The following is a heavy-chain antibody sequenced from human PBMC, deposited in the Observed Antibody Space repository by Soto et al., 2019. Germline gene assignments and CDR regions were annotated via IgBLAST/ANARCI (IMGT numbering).Heavy chain of an antibody. CDR1: GYTLTELS. V-gene: IGHV1-24*01. Sequence: GASVKVSCKVSGYTLTELSMHWVRQAPGKGLEWMGGFDPEDGETIYAQKFQGRVTMTEDTSTDTAYMELSSLRSENTAVYYCATGAYIRYSSGWYRFDYWGQGTLVTVSS. J-gene: IGHJ4*02. CDR2: FDPEDGET. CDR3: ATGAYIRYSSGWYRFDY. D-gene: IGHD6-19*01.